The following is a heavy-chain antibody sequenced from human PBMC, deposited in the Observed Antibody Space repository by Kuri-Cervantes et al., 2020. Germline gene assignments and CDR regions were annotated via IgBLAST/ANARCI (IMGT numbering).Heavy chain of an antibody. CDR1: GFTFSSYA. V-gene: IGHV3-30*18. J-gene: IGHJ4*02. CDR3: AKDDLTSLIHYFDS. Sequence: GGSLRLSCAASGFTFSSYAMSWVRQAPDKGLEWVAVISYDESNIYYADSVKGRFTISRDNSENTLYLQMNSLRAEDTAVYYCAKDDLTSLIHYFDSWGQGTLVTVSS. CDR2: ISYDESNI. D-gene: IGHD5-18*01.